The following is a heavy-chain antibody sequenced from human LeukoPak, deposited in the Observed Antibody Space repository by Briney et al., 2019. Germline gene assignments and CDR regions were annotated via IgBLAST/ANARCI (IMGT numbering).Heavy chain of an antibody. Sequence: SWIRQHPGKGLEWIGYIYYSGSTYYNPSLKSRVTISVDTSKNQFSLKLSSVTAADTAVYYCARDSSGYLRLDYWGQGTLVTVSS. CDR3: ARDSSGYLRLDY. CDR2: IYYSGST. J-gene: IGHJ4*02. V-gene: IGHV4-31*02. D-gene: IGHD3-22*01.